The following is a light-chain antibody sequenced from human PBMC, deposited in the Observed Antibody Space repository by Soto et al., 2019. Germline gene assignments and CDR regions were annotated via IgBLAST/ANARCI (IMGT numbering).Light chain of an antibody. J-gene: IGKJ1*01. Sequence: EIVLTQSPGTLSLFPGERATLSCRASQSISSSYLAWYQQKPGQAPRLLIYGASSRATGIPDRFSGAGSATDFTLTISRLEPEDFAVYYCHQYGSAPAWTFDQGNKVEIK. CDR1: QSISSSY. CDR2: GAS. CDR3: HQYGSAPAWT. V-gene: IGKV3-20*01.